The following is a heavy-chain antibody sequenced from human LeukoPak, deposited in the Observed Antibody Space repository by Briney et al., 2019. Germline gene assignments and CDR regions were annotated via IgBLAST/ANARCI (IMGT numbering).Heavy chain of an antibody. V-gene: IGHV4-59*01. D-gene: IGHD3-22*01. CDR3: ARGGVTYYYDSSGYYYFDY. J-gene: IGHJ4*02. CDR2: IYYSGST. CDR1: GGSFSGYY. Sequence: KTSETLSLTCAVYGGSFSGYYWSWIRQPPGKGLEWIGYIYYSGSTNYNPSLKSRVTISVDTSKNQFSLKLSSVTAADTAVYYCARGGVTYYYDSSGYYYFDYWGQGTLVTVSS.